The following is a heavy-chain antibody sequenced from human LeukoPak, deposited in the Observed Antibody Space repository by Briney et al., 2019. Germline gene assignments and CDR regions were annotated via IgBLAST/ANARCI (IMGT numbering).Heavy chain of an antibody. D-gene: IGHD4-17*01. V-gene: IGHV4-34*01. CDR2: INHSGST. CDR3: ARGRYGNDY. CDR1: GGSFSGYY. Sequence: KPSETLSLTCAVCGGSFSGYYWSWIRQPPGKGLEWIGEINHSGSTNYNPSLKSRVTISVDTSKNQFSLKLSSVTAADTAVYYCARGRYGNDYWGQGTLVTVSS. J-gene: IGHJ4*02.